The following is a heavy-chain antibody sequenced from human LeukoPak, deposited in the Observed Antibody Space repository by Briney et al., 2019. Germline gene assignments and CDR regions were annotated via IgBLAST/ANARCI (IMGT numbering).Heavy chain of an antibody. D-gene: IGHD2-15*01. CDR2: VYYNGPT. CDR1: GGSISSRSYY. Sequence: SETLSLTCTVSGGSISSRSYYWGWVRQSPGKGLEWIGSVYYNGPTYYNPSLKSRVTISVDTSKNQFSLKLSSVTAADTAVYYCARVRPRADIVVVAAEAFDIWGQGTMVTVSS. J-gene: IGHJ3*02. V-gene: IGHV4-39*07. CDR3: ARVRPRADIVVVAAEAFDI.